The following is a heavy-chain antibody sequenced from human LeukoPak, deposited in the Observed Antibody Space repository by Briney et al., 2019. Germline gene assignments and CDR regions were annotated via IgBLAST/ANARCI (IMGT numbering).Heavy chain of an antibody. CDR3: AREETKYYDSTGYHYANYFDN. D-gene: IGHD3-22*01. J-gene: IGHJ4*02. Sequence: KPGGSLRLSCAASGFTFSDYCMSWIRQAPGKGLEWVSYISSSGTTTFYADFVKGRFTISRDNAKNSLYLQMNSLRADDTAVYFCAREETKYYDSTGYHYANYFDNWGQGTLVTVSS. V-gene: IGHV3-11*01. CDR1: GFTFSDYC. CDR2: ISSSGTTT.